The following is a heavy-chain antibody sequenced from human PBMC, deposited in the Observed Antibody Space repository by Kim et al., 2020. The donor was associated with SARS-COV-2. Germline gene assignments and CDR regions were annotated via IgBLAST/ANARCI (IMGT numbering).Heavy chain of an antibody. V-gene: IGHV4-34*01. CDR2: INHSGST. D-gene: IGHD3-22*01. J-gene: IGHJ4*02. CDR1: GGSFSGYY. CDR3: ARGRYYYDSSGYYFY. Sequence: SETLSLTCAVYGGSFSGYYWSWIRQPPGKGLEWIGEINHSGSTNYNPSLKSRVTISVDTSKNQFSLKLSSVTAADTAVYYCARGRYYYDSSGYYFYWGQG.